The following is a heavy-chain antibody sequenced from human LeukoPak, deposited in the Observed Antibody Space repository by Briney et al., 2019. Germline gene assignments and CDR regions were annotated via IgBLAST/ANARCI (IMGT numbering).Heavy chain of an antibody. CDR1: GGSFSDYF. V-gene: IGHV4-34*01. J-gene: IGHJ6*02. CDR3: ARDVVVVPAAIHYGMDV. CDR2: VNHSGRT. D-gene: IGHD2-2*01. Sequence: PSETLSLTCAVYGGSFSDYFWGWIRQPPGKGLEWIGEVNHSGRTYYNPSLKSRVTISVDTSKNQFSLNLSSVTAADTAVYYCARDVVVVPAAIHYGMDVWGQGTTVTVSS.